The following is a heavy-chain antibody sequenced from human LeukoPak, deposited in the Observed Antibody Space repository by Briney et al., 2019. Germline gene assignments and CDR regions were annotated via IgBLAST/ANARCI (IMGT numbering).Heavy chain of an antibody. D-gene: IGHD3-10*01. CDR2: ISGSSGST. CDR1: GFSFSDYA. J-gene: IGHJ4*02. V-gene: IGHV3-23*01. CDR3: AKGSGYYFGSGTYYFDY. Sequence: GGSLRVSCAASGFSFSDYAMSWVRQAPGKGLEWVSVISGSSGSTYYADSVKGRFTISRDNSENTLYLQMNSLRAEDTAVYYCAKGSGYYFGSGTYYFDYWGQGTLVTVSS.